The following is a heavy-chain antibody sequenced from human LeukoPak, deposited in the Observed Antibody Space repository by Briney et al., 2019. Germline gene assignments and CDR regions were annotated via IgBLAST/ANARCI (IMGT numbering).Heavy chain of an antibody. Sequence: SETLSLTCTVSGGSISSYYWTWIRQPPGKRLEWIGYIHYSGSTNYNPSLKSRVTISVDTSKNQFSLKLSSVTAADTAVYYCARDRAYDILTGYRYFYGMDVWGQGTTVTVSS. CDR1: GGSISSYY. J-gene: IGHJ6*02. D-gene: IGHD3-9*01. V-gene: IGHV4-59*01. CDR3: ARDRAYDILTGYRYFYGMDV. CDR2: IHYSGST.